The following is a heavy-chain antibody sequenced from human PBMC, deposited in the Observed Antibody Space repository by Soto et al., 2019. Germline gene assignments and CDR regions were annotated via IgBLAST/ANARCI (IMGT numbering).Heavy chain of an antibody. CDR2: IYYTGST. V-gene: IGHV4-59*12. Sequence: SETLSLTCTVSGGSISSYYWSWIRQPPGKGLEWIGYIYYTGSTNYNPSLKSRVTISVDTSKNQFSLKLSSVTAADTAVYYCALRSVLAATPFDFWGQGTLVTVST. D-gene: IGHD2-15*01. CDR1: GGSISSYY. CDR3: ALRSVLAATPFDF. J-gene: IGHJ4*02.